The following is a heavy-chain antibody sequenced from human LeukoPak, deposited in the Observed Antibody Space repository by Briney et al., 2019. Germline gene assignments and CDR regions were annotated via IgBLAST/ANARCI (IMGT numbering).Heavy chain of an antibody. Sequence: SETLFQTCTVSGGSINSYFWSWIRQPPGEGLEWIGYIYYSGSTSYNPSLKSRVTMSLDTSKNQLSLKLSSVTAADTAVYYCARWYCSSDTCYHMDVWGKGTTVTVSS. J-gene: IGHJ6*03. CDR1: GGSINSYF. D-gene: IGHD2-2*01. CDR3: ARWYCSSDTCYHMDV. CDR2: IYYSGST. V-gene: IGHV4-59*12.